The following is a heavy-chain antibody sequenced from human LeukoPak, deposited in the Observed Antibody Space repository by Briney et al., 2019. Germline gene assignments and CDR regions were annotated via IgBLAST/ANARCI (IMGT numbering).Heavy chain of an antibody. D-gene: IGHD3-22*01. CDR2: IYYSGST. CDR1: GGSISSGDYY. J-gene: IGHJ4*02. Sequence: PSETLSLTCTVSGGSISSGDYYWSWIRQPPGKGLEWGGYIYYSGSTYYNPALKSLVTISVDTSKNQFSLKLSSLTAADTAMYFCARETNYFDSRGYYSNRAFDYWGQGTLVTVSS. CDR3: ARETNYFDSRGYYSNRAFDY. V-gene: IGHV4-30-4*01.